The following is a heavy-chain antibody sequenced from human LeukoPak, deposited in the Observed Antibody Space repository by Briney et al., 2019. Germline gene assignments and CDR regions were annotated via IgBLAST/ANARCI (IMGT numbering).Heavy chain of an antibody. J-gene: IGHJ4*02. D-gene: IGHD2-15*01. CDR3: TRLGYCNSDSCYHY. Sequence: HSGGSLRLSCAASGFTFSGSAMHWVRQASGKGLEWVGRIRSKVNSYATTYAASVKGRFTISRDDSKNTAYLQMNSLKTEDTAVYYCTRLGYCNSDSCYHYWGQGTLVTVSS. CDR2: IRSKVNSYAT. CDR1: GFTFSGSA. V-gene: IGHV3-73*01.